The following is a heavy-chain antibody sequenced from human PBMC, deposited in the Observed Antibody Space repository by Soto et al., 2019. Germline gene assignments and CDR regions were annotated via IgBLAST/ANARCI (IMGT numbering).Heavy chain of an antibody. J-gene: IGHJ4*02. V-gene: IGHV4-34*01. CDR3: ARGRFLEWLPFDY. Sequence: SETLSLTCAVYGGSFSGYYWSWIRQPPGKGLEWIGEINHSGSTNYNPSLKSRVTISVDTSKNQFSLKLSSVTAADTAVYYCARGRFLEWLPFDYWGQGTLVTVSS. CDR1: GGSFSGYY. CDR2: INHSGST. D-gene: IGHD3-3*01.